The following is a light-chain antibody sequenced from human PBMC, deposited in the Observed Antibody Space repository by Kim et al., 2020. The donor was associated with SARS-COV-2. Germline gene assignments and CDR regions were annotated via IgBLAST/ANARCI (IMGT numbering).Light chain of an antibody. V-gene: IGKV3-15*01. J-gene: IGKJ1*01. CDR2: GAS. CDR1: QSIGSS. CDR3: EQYDYWPWT. Sequence: PRERATLACRAGQSIGSSLAWYQQTTGQPPRLLIYGASTRATGIPARFSGSGSGTEFTLTISSLQSEDFAVYFCEQYDYWPWTFGQGTKVDIK.